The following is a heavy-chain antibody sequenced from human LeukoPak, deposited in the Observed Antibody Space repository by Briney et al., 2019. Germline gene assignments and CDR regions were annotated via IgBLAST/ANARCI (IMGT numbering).Heavy chain of an antibody. CDR3: AKGILRSWEDAFDI. CDR2: ISGSGGCT. V-gene: IGHV3-23*01. J-gene: IGHJ3*02. Sequence: GGSLRLSCAASGFTFSSYAMNWVRQAPGKGREGVSSISGSGGCTYYADSVKGRFTISRDNAKNTLYLQMNSLRAEDTAVYYCAKGILRSWEDAFDIWGQGTMVTVSS. CDR1: GFTFSSYA. D-gene: IGHD6-13*01.